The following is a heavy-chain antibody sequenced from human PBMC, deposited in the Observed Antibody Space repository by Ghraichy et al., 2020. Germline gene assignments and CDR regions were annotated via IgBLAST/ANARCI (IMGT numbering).Heavy chain of an antibody. CDR1: GGSISSYY. CDR3: ARGLILEGDYYDSSGLNFDI. Sequence: SETLSLTCTVSGGSISSYYWSWIRQPAGKGLEWIGRIYTSGSTNYNPSLKSRVTMSVDTSKNQFSLKLSSVTAADTAVYYCARGLILEGDYYDSSGLNFDIWGQGTMVTVSS. J-gene: IGHJ3*02. D-gene: IGHD3-22*01. CDR2: IYTSGST. V-gene: IGHV4-4*07.